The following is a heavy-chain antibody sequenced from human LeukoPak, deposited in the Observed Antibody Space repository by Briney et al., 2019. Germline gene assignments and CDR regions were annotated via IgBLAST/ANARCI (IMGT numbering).Heavy chain of an antibody. V-gene: IGHV4-39*07. D-gene: IGHD1-14*01. CDR2: IYYSGST. Sequence: SETLSLTCTVSGGSISSSSYYWGWIRQPPGKGLEWIGSIYYSGSTNYNPSLKSRVTISVDTSKNQFSLKLSSVTAADTAVYYCARSLNRTYYYGMDVWGQGTTVTVSS. CDR1: GGSISSSSYY. J-gene: IGHJ6*02. CDR3: ARSLNRTYYYGMDV.